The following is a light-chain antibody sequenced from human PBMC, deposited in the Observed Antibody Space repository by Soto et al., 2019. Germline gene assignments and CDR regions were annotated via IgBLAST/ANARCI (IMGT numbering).Light chain of an antibody. J-gene: IGKJ5*01. CDR1: QSVSSSY. Sequence: EIVLTQSPGTLSLSPGERATLSCRASQSVSSSYLAWYQQKPGQAPRLLIYGASSRATGIPDRFSGSGSGTDFTLSISRLEPEDFAVYYCQQYCSSQITFGQGTRLEIK. CDR2: GAS. CDR3: QQYCSSQIT. V-gene: IGKV3-20*01.